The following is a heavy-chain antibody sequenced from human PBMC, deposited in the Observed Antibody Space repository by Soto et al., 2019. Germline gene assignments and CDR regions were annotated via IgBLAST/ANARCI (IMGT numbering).Heavy chain of an antibody. D-gene: IGHD3-22*01. CDR1: GGSISSYY. CDR3: ARVLVSSGFYYYYMDV. Sequence: QVQLQESGPGLVKPSATLSLTCTVSGGSISSYYWSWIRQPPGKGLEWIGYIFYSGITNSNPSLKSRVTISVATSKNRFSLKLRSVTAADTAVYYCARVLVSSGFYYYYMDVWGKGTTDTVSS. V-gene: IGHV4-59*08. CDR2: IFYSGIT. J-gene: IGHJ6*03.